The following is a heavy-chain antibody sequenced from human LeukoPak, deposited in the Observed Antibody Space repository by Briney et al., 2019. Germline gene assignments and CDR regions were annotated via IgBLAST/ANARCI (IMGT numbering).Heavy chain of an antibody. Sequence: GGSLRLSCAASGFTFSSYSMHWVRQAPGKGLEWVAVIWYDGSNKYYADSVKGRFTIPRDNSKNTLYLQMNSLRAEDTAVYYCARVLVGATGDYWGQGTLVTVSS. D-gene: IGHD1-26*01. V-gene: IGHV3-33*01. CDR1: GFTFSSYS. CDR3: ARVLVGATGDY. CDR2: IWYDGSNK. J-gene: IGHJ4*02.